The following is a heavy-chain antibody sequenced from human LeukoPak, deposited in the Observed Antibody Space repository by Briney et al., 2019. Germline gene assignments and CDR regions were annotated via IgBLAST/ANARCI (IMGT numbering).Heavy chain of an antibody. Sequence: ISGGGDNTYYADSVKGRFTIPRDNSRNTLFLQMNSLRAEDTAVYYCATAPLIRGVIPNFDHWGQGTLVTVSS. D-gene: IGHD3-10*01. J-gene: IGHJ4*02. V-gene: IGHV3-23*01. CDR3: ATAPLIRGVIPNFDH. CDR2: ISGGGDNT.